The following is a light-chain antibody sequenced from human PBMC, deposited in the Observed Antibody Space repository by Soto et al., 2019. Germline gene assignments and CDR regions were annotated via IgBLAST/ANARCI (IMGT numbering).Light chain of an antibody. Sequence: DIQMTQSPSSVSASVGDRVTITCRSSEDISTWLAWYQQKPGKAPKLLIYAAFTLQSGVPSRFSGSGSGTEFTLTISSLQPEDFATYYCQQLKSYPITFGQGTRLEIK. CDR3: QQLKSYPIT. CDR2: AAF. CDR1: EDISTW. V-gene: IGKV1-12*01. J-gene: IGKJ5*01.